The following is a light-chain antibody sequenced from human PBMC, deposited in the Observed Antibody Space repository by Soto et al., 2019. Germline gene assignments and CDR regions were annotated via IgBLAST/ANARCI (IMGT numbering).Light chain of an antibody. CDR3: QQYNNRPPDT. Sequence: EIVMTQSPDTLSVSPGERATLSCRASQSVFSSLAWYQQKPGQAPRLLIYGAATRATGIPARFSGSGSGTEFTLTISSLQSEDFAVYYCQQYNNRPPDTFGQGTKLEIK. CDR1: QSVFSS. J-gene: IGKJ2*01. CDR2: GAA. V-gene: IGKV3-15*01.